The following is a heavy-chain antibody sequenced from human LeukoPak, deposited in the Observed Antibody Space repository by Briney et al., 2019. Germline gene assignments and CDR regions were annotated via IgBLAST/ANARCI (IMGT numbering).Heavy chain of an antibody. CDR1: GYTFTGYY. CDR3: AREGSYSVLLYY. CDR2: INPNSGGT. D-gene: IGHD1-26*01. J-gene: IGHJ4*02. V-gene: IGHV1-2*02. Sequence: ASVKASCKASGYTFTGYYIHWVRQAPGQGLEWMGWINPNSGGTNYAQKFQGRVTMTRDTSISTAYMELSRLRSDDTAVYYCAREGSYSVLLYYWGQGTLVTVSS.